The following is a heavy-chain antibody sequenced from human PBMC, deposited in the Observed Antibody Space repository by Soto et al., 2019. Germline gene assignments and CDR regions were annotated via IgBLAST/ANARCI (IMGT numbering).Heavy chain of an antibody. D-gene: IGHD6-25*01. V-gene: IGHV1-69*12. Sequence: QVQLVQSGAEVKKPRSSVKVSCKASGGNFRSYAISWVRQAPGQGLEWMGGIIPMFGAPNYAQTFQGRVTITADESTRTGYMEVSSLRSEDTAIYYCARGFGSAWYFDSWGQGTLVTVSS. CDR1: GGNFRSYA. J-gene: IGHJ4*02. CDR2: IIPMFGAP. CDR3: ARGFGSAWYFDS.